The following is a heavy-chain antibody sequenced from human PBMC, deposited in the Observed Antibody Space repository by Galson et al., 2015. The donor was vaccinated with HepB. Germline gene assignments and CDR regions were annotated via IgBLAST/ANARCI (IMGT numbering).Heavy chain of an antibody. CDR1: GGTFSSYA. Sequence: SVKVSCKASGGTFSSYAISWVRQAPGQGLEWMGGIIPIFGTANYAQKFQGRVTITADESTSTAYMELSSLRSEDTAVYYCARGGPLTIFGVVMGHYYYMDVWGKGTTVTVSS. CDR2: IIPIFGTA. CDR3: ARGGPLTIFGVVMGHYYYMDV. J-gene: IGHJ6*03. D-gene: IGHD3-3*01. V-gene: IGHV1-69*13.